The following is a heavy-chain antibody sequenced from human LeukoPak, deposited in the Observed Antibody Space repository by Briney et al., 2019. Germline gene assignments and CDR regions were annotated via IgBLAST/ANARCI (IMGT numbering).Heavy chain of an antibody. Sequence: GGSLRLSCAASGFTFSSYAMSWVRQAPGKGLEWVSAISSSGGSTYYADSVKGRFTISRDNSKNTLYLQMNSLRAEDTAVYYCATPGRGSSWPYYFDYWGQGTLVTVSS. J-gene: IGHJ4*02. V-gene: IGHV3-23*01. CDR1: GFTFSSYA. CDR2: ISSSGGST. D-gene: IGHD6-13*01. CDR3: ATPGRGSSWPYYFDY.